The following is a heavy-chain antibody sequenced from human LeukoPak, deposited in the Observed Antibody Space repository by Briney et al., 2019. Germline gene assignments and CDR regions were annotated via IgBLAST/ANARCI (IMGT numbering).Heavy chain of an antibody. D-gene: IGHD2-15*01. CDR1: GFTFNNYG. Sequence: GGSLRLSCAASGFTFNNYGMNWVRQAPGKGLEWVSYISSSGNTIYYADSVKGRFTISRDNAKNSLYLQMNSLSAKDTAVYYCARDCSGLDCYSYNFDYWGQGTLVTVSS. CDR2: ISSSGNTI. V-gene: IGHV3-48*03. J-gene: IGHJ4*02. CDR3: ARDCSGLDCYSYNFDY.